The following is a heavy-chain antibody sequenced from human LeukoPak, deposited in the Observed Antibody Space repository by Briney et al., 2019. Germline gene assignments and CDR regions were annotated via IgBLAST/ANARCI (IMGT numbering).Heavy chain of an antibody. V-gene: IGHV3-48*03. Sequence: GGSLRLSCAASGFTFSNYEMNWVRQAPGKGLEWVSYMSSSGSSIHYAESVKGRFTISRDNAKNSLYLLLNSLRAEDTAVYYCARDAEGATAFFDYWGLGTLVTVSS. CDR1: GFTFSNYE. CDR2: MSSSGSSI. J-gene: IGHJ4*02. CDR3: ARDAEGATAFFDY.